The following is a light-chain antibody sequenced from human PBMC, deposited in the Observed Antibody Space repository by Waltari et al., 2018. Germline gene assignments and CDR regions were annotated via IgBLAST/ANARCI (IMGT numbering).Light chain of an antibody. Sequence: EIVLTQSPGTLSLSPGERATLSCRAMQSVGRTLAWYQQNPGQAPRLLMYGASSRATGTPDRFSGSGSGTDFSLTISRLEPEDFAVYYCQHYVRLPATFGQGTKVEIK. CDR2: GAS. CDR1: QSVGRT. J-gene: IGKJ1*01. CDR3: QHYVRLPAT. V-gene: IGKV3-20*01.